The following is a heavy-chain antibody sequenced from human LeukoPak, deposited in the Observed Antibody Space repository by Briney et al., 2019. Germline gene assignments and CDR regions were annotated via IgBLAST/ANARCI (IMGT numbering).Heavy chain of an antibody. CDR1: GFTFSSYE. V-gene: IGHV3-48*03. Sequence: PGGSLRLSCEVFGFTFSSYEMNWVRQAPGKGLEWVSYISSSGSTKHYADPVKGRFTISRDNAKNSLSLQMNSLRAEDTAVYYCAREFWLDPWGQGTLVTVSS. CDR3: AREFWLDP. CDR2: ISSSGSTK. J-gene: IGHJ5*02.